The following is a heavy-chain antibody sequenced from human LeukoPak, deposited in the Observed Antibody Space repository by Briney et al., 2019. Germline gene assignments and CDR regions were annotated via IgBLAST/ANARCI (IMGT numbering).Heavy chain of an antibody. D-gene: IGHD3-3*01. CDR1: GFTFSSYW. Sequence: GGSLRLSCAASGFTFSSYWMSWVRQAPGKGLDWVANIKQDGSEKYYVDSVKGRFTISRDNAKNSLYLQMNSLRAEDTAVYYCARADFWSGYYTRTGIGVFDYWGQGTLVTVSS. J-gene: IGHJ4*02. CDR2: IKQDGSEK. CDR3: ARADFWSGYYTRTGIGVFDY. V-gene: IGHV3-7*01.